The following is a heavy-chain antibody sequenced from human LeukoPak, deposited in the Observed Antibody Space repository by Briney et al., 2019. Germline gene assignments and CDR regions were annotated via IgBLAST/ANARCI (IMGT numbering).Heavy chain of an antibody. J-gene: IGHJ3*02. V-gene: IGHV3-11*04. Sequence: PGGSLRLSCAASGFTFSDCYMSWIRQAPGKGLEWVSYISSIGSTIYYADSVKGRFTISGGNAKNPLYLQINSLRAEATAVYYCARDQQSYGDYDAFDIRGQGTMVTVSS. CDR2: ISSIGSTI. CDR3: ARDQQSYGDYDAFDI. D-gene: IGHD4-17*01. CDR1: GFTFSDCY.